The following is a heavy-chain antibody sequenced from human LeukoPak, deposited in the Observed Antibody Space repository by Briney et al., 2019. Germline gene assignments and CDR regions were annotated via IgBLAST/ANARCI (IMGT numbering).Heavy chain of an antibody. CDR2: VYSGGDT. Sequence: GGSLRLSCAASGFIVSNYYMSWVRQAPGKGLEWVSVVYSGGDTFHAGSVKGRFTLSRDISKNTLYLQMNNLSAEDTAIYYCTRDPDGWGQGTLVTVSS. V-gene: IGHV3-66*01. CDR1: GFIVSNYY. CDR3: TRDPDG. J-gene: IGHJ4*02.